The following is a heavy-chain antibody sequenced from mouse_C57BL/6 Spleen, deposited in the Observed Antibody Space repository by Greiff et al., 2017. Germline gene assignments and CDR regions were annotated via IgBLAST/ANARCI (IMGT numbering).Heavy chain of an antibody. D-gene: IGHD1-1*01. CDR1: GYTFTDYE. J-gene: IGHJ4*01. Sequence: VKLMESGAELVRPGASVTLSCKASGYTFTDYEMHWVKQTPVHGLEWIGAIDPETGGTAYNQKFKGKAILTADKSSSTAYMELRSLTSEDSAVYYCTRPTVATMDYWGQGTSVTVSS. CDR2: IDPETGGT. V-gene: IGHV1-15*01. CDR3: TRPTVATMDY.